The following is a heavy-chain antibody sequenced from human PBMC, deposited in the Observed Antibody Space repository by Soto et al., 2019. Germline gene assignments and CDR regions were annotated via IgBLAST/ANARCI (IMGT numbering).Heavy chain of an antibody. V-gene: IGHV1-3*01. CDR3: ARVTSTGWRLMDV. J-gene: IGHJ6*02. CDR1: GYTFTTYA. Sequence: QVQLVQFGAEVKKPGASVKVSCKASGYTFTTYAMHWVRQAPGQRLEWMGWINAGNGNTKYSQKFQGRVTITRDTSAGTAYMELSSLRSEDTAVYYCARVTSTGWRLMDVWGQGTTVTVSS. CDR2: INAGNGNT. D-gene: IGHD6-19*01.